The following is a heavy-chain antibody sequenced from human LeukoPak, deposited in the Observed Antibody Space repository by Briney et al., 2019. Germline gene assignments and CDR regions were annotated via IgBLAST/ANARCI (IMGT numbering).Heavy chain of an antibody. CDR2: ISGSGDNT. D-gene: IGHD5-18*01. CDR3: AKNWGYSYGKGFVY. Sequence: GGSLRLSCVASGFTFSSYAMSWVRQAPGKGLEWVSVISGSGDNTYYADSVKGRFTISRDKSKNTLYLQMNSPRAEDTAVYHCAKNWGYSYGKGFVYWGQGTLVTVSS. J-gene: IGHJ4*02. CDR1: GFTFSSYA. V-gene: IGHV3-23*01.